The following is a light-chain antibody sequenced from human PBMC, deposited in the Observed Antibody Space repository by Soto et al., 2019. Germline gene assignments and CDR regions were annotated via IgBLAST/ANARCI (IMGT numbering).Light chain of an antibody. J-gene: IGLJ1*01. V-gene: IGLV2-14*01. CDR1: SSDVGAYNY. CDR3: SSYTGSNTYV. Sequence: QSALTQPASVSGSPGQSITISCTGASSDVGAYNYVSWYQQYPGKAPKLMIYEVSNRPSGVSNRFSGSKSGNTASLTISGLQAEDEADYYCSSYTGSNTYVFGRGTKVTVL. CDR2: EVS.